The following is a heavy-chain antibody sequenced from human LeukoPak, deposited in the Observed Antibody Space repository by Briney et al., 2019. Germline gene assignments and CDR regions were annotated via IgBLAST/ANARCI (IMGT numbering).Heavy chain of an antibody. CDR1: GFTFDDYG. CDR2: ISSSGSYI. Sequence: PGGSLRLSCAASGFTFDDYGMSWLRQAPAKGLEWVSSISSSGSYIYYADSVKGRFTISRDNAKNSLYLQMNSLRAEDTAVYYCARGSGVQVWSSLDYWGQGTLVTVSS. D-gene: IGHD5-18*01. V-gene: IGHV3-21*01. J-gene: IGHJ4*02. CDR3: ARGSGVQVWSSLDY.